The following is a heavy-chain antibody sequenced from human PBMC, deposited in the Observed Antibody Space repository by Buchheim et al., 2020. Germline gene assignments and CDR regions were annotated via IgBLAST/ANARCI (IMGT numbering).Heavy chain of an antibody. D-gene: IGHD1-26*01. J-gene: IGHJ6*02. CDR1: EFTLSSHG. CDR3: AKDRGKAYYYYGMDV. V-gene: IGHV3-30*18. Sequence: QVQLVESGGGVVQPGRSLRLSCAASEFTLSSHGMHWVRQAPGKGLEWVAVISYDGSNKYYADSVKGRFTISRDNSKNTLYLQMNSLRAEDTAVYYCAKDRGKAYYYYGMDVWGQGTT. CDR2: ISYDGSNK.